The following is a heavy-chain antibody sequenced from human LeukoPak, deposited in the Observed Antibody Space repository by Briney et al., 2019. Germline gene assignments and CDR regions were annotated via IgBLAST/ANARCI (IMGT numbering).Heavy chain of an antibody. V-gene: IGHV3-23*01. CDR2: IGAGGTFT. J-gene: IGHJ4*02. CDR1: GFTFA. CDR3: AKDFSRAYCSSTSCYGLDY. Sequence: GGSLRLSCTASGFTFAMNWVRQAPGKGLEWVSGIGAGGTFTYYADSVKGRFTIFRDNSRNTLYLQMNSLRAEDTAVYYCAKDFSRAYCSSTSCYGLDYWGQGTLVTVSS. D-gene: IGHD2-2*01.